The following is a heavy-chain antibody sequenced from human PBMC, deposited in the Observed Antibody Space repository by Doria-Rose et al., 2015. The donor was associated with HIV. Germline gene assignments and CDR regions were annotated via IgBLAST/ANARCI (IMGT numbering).Heavy chain of an antibody. J-gene: IGHJ4*02. CDR1: GVSLSSPGMG. CDR2: IFSDDDR. Sequence: QVTLKESGPVLVKPTVTLTLTCTVSGVSLSSPGMGVSWIRQPTGKALEWLANIFSDDDRSYKTSLKSRLTISRGTSKSQVVLTMTDMDPVDTATYYCARIKSSRWYHKYYFDFWGQGTLVIVSA. V-gene: IGHV2-26*01. CDR3: ARIKSSRWYHKYYFDF. D-gene: IGHD6-13*01.